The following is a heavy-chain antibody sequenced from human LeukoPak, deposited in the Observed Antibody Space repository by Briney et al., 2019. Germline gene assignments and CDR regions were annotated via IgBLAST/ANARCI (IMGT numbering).Heavy chain of an antibody. CDR3: ASPRGGSGSYYNRYYYGMDV. J-gene: IGHJ6*02. D-gene: IGHD3-10*01. Sequence: PGGSLRLSCAASGFTFSSYSMNWVRQAPGKGLEWVSVIYSGGSTYYADSVKGRFTISRDNSKNTLYLQMNSLRAEDTAVYYCASPRGGSGSYYNRYYYGMDVWGQGTTVTVSS. CDR2: IYSGGST. V-gene: IGHV3-53*01. CDR1: GFTFSSYS.